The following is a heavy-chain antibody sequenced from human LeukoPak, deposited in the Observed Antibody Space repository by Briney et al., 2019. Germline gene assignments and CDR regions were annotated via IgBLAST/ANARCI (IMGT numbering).Heavy chain of an antibody. CDR3: ARDVLGGSGTDYYYYGMDV. D-gene: IGHD3-10*01. Sequence: WASVKVSCKASGGTFSSYAISWVRQAPGQGLEWMGGIIPIFGTANYAQKLQGRVTMTTDTSTSTAYMELRSLRSDDTAVYYCARDVLGGSGTDYYYYGMDVWGQGTTVTVSS. V-gene: IGHV1-69*05. CDR1: GGTFSSYA. CDR2: IIPIFGTA. J-gene: IGHJ6*02.